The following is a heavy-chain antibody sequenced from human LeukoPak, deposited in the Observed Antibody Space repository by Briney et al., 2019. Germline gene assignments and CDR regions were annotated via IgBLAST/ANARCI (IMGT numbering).Heavy chain of an antibody. V-gene: IGHV4-39*01. CDR3: ARVGCGYYDFWSGCPVSGYFDY. Sequence: PSETLSLTCTVSGGSISSSSYYWGWIRQPPGKGLEWIGSIYYSGSTYYNPSLKSRVTISVDTSKNQFSLKLSSVTAADTAVYYCARVGCGYYDFWSGCPVSGYFDYWGQGTLVTVSS. J-gene: IGHJ4*02. CDR1: GGSISSSSYY. D-gene: IGHD3-3*01. CDR2: IYYSGST.